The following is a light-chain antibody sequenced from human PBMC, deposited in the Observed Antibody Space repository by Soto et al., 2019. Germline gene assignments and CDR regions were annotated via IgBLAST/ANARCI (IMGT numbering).Light chain of an antibody. CDR2: HAS. J-gene: IGKJ2*01. CDR3: QQSHSTPPDT. V-gene: IGKV1-39*01. CDR1: QAISSL. Sequence: DIHMTQFPSPLSASVGEKVTITCRASQAISSLLNWYQQKPGKAPRLLIHHASSLRCGVPSRFSVSGSGADFTLTISNLQPEDSATYYCQQSHSTPPDTFGQGTKLEIK.